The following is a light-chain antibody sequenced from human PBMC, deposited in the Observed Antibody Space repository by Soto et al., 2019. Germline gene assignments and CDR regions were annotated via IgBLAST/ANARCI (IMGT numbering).Light chain of an antibody. CDR2: GAS. CDR1: HGVSSS. V-gene: IGKV3-15*01. Sequence: EVVMTQSPATLSVSPGERATLSCRASHGVSSSLAWYQQKPGQAPRLLIYGASTRATGIPARFSGSGSGTEFTLTISSLQSEDFAVYYCQQRSNWPPITFGQGTRLEIK. CDR3: QQRSNWPPIT. J-gene: IGKJ5*01.